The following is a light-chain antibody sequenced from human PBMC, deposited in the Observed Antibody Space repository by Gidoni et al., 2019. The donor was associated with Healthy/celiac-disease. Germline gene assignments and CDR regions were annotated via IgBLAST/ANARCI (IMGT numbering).Light chain of an antibody. Sequence: DIQMTQSPSSLSASVGDRVTITCRASQSISSYLNWYQQKPGKAPKLLIYAASSLQSGVPSRFSGSGSGKDFTITISSLQPEDFATYYCQQSYSTPITFGQGTRLEIK. J-gene: IGKJ5*01. CDR1: QSISSY. CDR2: AAS. V-gene: IGKV1-39*01. CDR3: QQSYSTPIT.